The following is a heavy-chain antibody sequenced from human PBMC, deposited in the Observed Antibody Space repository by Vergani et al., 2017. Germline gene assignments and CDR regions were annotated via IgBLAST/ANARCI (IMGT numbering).Heavy chain of an antibody. CDR2: FDPEDGET. D-gene: IGHD6-13*01. V-gene: IGHV1-24*01. J-gene: IGHJ4*02. CDR1: GYTLTELS. Sequence: QVQLVQSGAEVKKPGSSVKVSCKVSGYTLTELSMHWVRQAPGKGLEWMGGFDPEDGETIYAQKFQGRVTMTEDTSTATAYMELSSLRSEDTAVYYCATVWSAAAGTIFDYWGQGTLVTVSS. CDR3: ATVWSAAAGTIFDY.